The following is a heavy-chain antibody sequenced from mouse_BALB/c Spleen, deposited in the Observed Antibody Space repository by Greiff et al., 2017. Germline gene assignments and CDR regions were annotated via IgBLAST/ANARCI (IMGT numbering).Heavy chain of an antibody. CDR3: ARGPLWPLDY. J-gene: IGHJ2*01. CDR2: ISYSGST. D-gene: IGHD1-1*02. CDR1: GYSITSDYA. Sequence: EVKLQESGPGLVKPSQSLSLTCTVTGYSITSDYAWNWIRQFPGNKLEWMGYISYSGSTSYNPSLKSRISITRDTSKNQFFLQLNSVTTEDTATYYCARGPLWPLDYWGQGTTLTVSS. V-gene: IGHV3-2*02.